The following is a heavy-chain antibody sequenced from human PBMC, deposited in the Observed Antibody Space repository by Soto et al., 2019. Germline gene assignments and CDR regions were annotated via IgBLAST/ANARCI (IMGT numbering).Heavy chain of an antibody. D-gene: IGHD3-10*01. V-gene: IGHV1-2*04. CDR1: GYTFTGYY. Sequence: QVQLVQSGAEVKKPGASVKVSCKASGYTFTGYYMHWVRQAPGQGLEWMGWINPNSGGTNYAQKFQGWVTMTRDTSISTSYMELSRLRSDDTAVYYCARVRHPITRLWFGERGDKGGYYDGMDVWGQGTTVTVSS. CDR2: INPNSGGT. J-gene: IGHJ6*02. CDR3: ARVRHPITRLWFGERGDKGGYYDGMDV.